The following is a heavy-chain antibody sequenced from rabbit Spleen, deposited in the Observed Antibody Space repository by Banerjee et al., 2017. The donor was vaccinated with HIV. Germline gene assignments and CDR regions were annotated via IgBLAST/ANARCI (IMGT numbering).Heavy chain of an antibody. CDR1: GFSFGSNDY. D-gene: IGHD8-1*01. CDR3: ARDTGSSFSSHGMDL. CDR2: IYSGNSGYT. V-gene: IGHV1S40*01. J-gene: IGHJ6*01. Sequence: QSLEESGGGLVKPGGSLTLTCTASGFSFGSNDYMCWVRQAPGRGLEWIACIYSGNSGYTYYATWATGRFTCSKTSSTTVTLQVTSLTAADTATYFCARDTGSSFSSHGMDLWGPGTLVTVS.